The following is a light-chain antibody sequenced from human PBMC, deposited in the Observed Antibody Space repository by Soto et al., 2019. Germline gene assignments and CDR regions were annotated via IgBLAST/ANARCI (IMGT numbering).Light chain of an antibody. CDR1: QSVSSN. V-gene: IGKV3-15*01. CDR2: GAS. J-gene: IGKJ2*01. CDR3: QQYNNWPHT. Sequence: EIVMTQSPATLSVSPGERATLSCRASQSVSSNLAWYQQKPGQAPRLLIYGASTRATGIPARFSGSGSGTEFTLTISSLQSEDFAVYYCQQYNNWPHTFDQGTKLEI.